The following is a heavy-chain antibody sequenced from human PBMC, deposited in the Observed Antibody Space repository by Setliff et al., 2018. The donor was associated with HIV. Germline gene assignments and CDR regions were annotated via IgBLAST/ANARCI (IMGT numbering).Heavy chain of an antibody. J-gene: IGHJ4*02. V-gene: IGHV4-38-2*01. Sequence: SETLSLTCAVSGYSITSGYSWGWIRQPPGKGLEWIGNAYHSGRTYSNPSPKSRVTMSIDTSKNQFSLRLNSVTAADTAMYYCVHSLLGAPMVDYWGQGTLVTVSS. CDR1: GYSITSGYS. D-gene: IGHD3-16*01. CDR2: AYHSGRT. CDR3: VHSLLGAPMVDY.